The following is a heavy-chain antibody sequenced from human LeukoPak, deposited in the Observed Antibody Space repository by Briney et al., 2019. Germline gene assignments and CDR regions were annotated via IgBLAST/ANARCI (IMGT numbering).Heavy chain of an antibody. CDR2: IIPIFGTA. CDR1: GGTFSSYA. Sequence: GASVKVSCEASGGTFSSYAISWVRQAPGQGLEWMGGIIPIFGTANYAQKFQGRVTITADESTSTAYMELSSLRSEDTAVYYCARDYGSGSYYYKFDYWGQGTLVTVSS. CDR3: ARDYGSGSYYYKFDY. J-gene: IGHJ4*02. V-gene: IGHV1-69*13. D-gene: IGHD3-10*01.